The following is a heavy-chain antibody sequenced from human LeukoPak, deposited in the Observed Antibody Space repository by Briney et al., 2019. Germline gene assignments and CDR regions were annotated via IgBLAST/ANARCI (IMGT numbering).Heavy chain of an antibody. J-gene: IGHJ6*03. V-gene: IGHV4-59*08. CDR1: GGSISSYY. CDR2: IYYSGST. CDR3: ARRAVAGTTYYYYYMDV. Sequence: LETLSLTCTVSGGSISSYYWSWIRQPPGKGLEWIGYIYYSGSTNYNPSLKSRVTISVDTSKNQFSLKLSSVTAADTAVYYCARRAVAGTTYYYYYMDVWGKGTTVTVSS. D-gene: IGHD6-19*01.